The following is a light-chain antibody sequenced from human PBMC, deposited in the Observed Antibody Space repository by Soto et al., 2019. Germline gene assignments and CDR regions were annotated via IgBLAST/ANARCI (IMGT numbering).Light chain of an antibody. V-gene: IGKV3-11*01. Sequence: EIVLPQSPATLSLSPGERATLSCRASQSVSSYLAWYQQKPGQAPRLLIYDASNRATGIPARFSGSGSGTDFTLTISSLEPEDFAVYYCQQRSNWPTFGHGTRLEIK. CDR1: QSVSSY. CDR2: DAS. CDR3: QQRSNWPT. J-gene: IGKJ5*01.